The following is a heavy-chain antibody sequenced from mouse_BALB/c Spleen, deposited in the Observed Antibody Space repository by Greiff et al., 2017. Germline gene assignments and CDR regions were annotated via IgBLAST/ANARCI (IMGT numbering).Heavy chain of an antibody. CDR1: GYSITSDYA. CDR3: ARKGVDYFDY. V-gene: IGHV3-2*02. Sequence: VQLKESGPGLVKPSQSLSLTCTVTGYSITSDYAWNWIRQFPGNKLEWMGYISYSGSTSYNPSLKSRISITRDTSKNQFFLQLNSVTTEDTATYYCARKGVDYFDYWGQGTTLTVSS. D-gene: IGHD1-1*01. J-gene: IGHJ2*01. CDR2: ISYSGST.